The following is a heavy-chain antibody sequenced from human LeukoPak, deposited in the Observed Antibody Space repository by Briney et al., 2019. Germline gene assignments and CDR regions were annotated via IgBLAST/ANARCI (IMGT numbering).Heavy chain of an antibody. J-gene: IGHJ5*02. CDR3: ARDERRYCSSTSCYEIDP. CDR1: GYTFTGYY. CDR2: INPNSGGT. V-gene: IGHV1-2*02. D-gene: IGHD2-2*01. Sequence: ASVKVSCKASGYTFTGYYMHWVRQAPGQGLEWMGWINPNSGGTNYAQKFQGRVTTTRDTSISTAYMELSRLRSEDTAVYYCARDERRYCSSTSCYEIDPWGQGTLVTVSS.